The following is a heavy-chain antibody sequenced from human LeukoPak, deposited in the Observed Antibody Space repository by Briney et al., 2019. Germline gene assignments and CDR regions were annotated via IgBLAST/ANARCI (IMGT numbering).Heavy chain of an antibody. CDR3: ARDLGSSSWTPYNWFDP. V-gene: IGHV6-1*01. Sequence: SQTLSLTCAISGDSVSSNSAAWNWIRQSPSRGLEWLGRTYYRSKWYNDYAVSVKSRITINPDTSKNQFSLQLSSVTPEDTAVYYCARDLGSSSWTPYNWFDPWGQGTLVTVSS. J-gene: IGHJ5*02. D-gene: IGHD6-13*01. CDR2: TYYRSKWYN. CDR1: GDSVSSNSAA.